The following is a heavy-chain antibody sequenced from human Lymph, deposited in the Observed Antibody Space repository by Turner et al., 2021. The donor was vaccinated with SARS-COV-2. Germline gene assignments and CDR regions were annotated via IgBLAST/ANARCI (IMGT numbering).Heavy chain of an antibody. CDR3: ARDFREGAFDI. Sequence: EVQLVEPGGGVVQPGGSLRLSCAASGLTVSSNYMSWVRQAPGKGLGWVSVIYSGGSTFYADSVKGRFTISRDNSKNTLYLQMNSLRAEDTAVYYCARDFREGAFDIWGQGTMVTISS. CDR2: IYSGGST. CDR1: GLTVSSNY. J-gene: IGHJ3*02. V-gene: IGHV3-66*01. D-gene: IGHD3-10*01.